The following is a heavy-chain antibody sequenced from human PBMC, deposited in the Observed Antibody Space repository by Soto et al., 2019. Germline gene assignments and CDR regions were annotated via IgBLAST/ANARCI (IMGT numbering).Heavy chain of an antibody. CDR3: ARIQDGDALDI. J-gene: IGHJ3*02. CDR1: GASISSNNW. V-gene: IGHV4-4*02. Sequence: QVQLWQSGPGLVKPSGTLSLTCTVSGASISSNNWWTWVRQSPGKGLEWIGKISQSGRANYNPSLRGRGRMSIDKSKNLLSLKVNYVNAADTAMYYCARIQDGDALDIWGQGQWSPSLQ. CDR2: ISQSGRA.